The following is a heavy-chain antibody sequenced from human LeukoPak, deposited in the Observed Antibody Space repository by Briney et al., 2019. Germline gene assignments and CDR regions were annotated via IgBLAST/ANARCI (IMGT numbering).Heavy chain of an antibody. CDR2: IIPILGIA. CDR3: ASPRGYYYYGMDV. V-gene: IGHV1-69*04. CDR1: GGTFSSYA. J-gene: IGHJ6*02. Sequence: SVKVSCKASGGTFSSYAISWVRQAPGQGLEWMGRIIPILGIANYAQKFQGRVTITADKSTSTAYMELSSLRSEDTAVYYCASPRGYYYYGMDVWGQGTTVTVSS. D-gene: IGHD1-26*01.